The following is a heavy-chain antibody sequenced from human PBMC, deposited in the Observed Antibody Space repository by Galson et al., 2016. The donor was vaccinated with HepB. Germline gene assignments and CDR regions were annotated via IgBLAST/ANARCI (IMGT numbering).Heavy chain of an antibody. V-gene: IGHV3-74*01. CDR1: RFTFRNHQ. CDR3: ARDLSGPDY. J-gene: IGHJ4*02. Sequence: SLRLSCAVSRFTFRNHQMHWLRQIPGKGLVWVSRIEPDGNSPIYADSVKGRFTISRDNAENTLYLQMNSLRAEDTAIYYCARDLSGPDYWGQGTLVTVSS. CDR2: IEPDGNSP.